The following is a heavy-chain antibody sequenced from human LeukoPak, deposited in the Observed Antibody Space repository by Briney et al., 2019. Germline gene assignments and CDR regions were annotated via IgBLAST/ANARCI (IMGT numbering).Heavy chain of an antibody. CDR1: GGSFSGYY. CDR3: ARGWGNMVRGVIKYYYYYMDV. Sequence: SETLSLTCAVYGGSFSGYYWSWIRQPPGKGLEWIAEINHSGSTNYNASLKSRVTISVDTSKNQYSLKLSSVTAAETAAYYCARGWGNMVRGVIKYYYYYMDVWGKGTTVTVSS. V-gene: IGHV4-34*01. J-gene: IGHJ6*03. D-gene: IGHD3-10*01. CDR2: INHSGST.